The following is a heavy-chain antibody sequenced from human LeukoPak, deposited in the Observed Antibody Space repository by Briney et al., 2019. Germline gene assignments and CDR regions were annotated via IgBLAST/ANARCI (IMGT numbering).Heavy chain of an antibody. CDR2: ISSSSNYI. V-gene: IGHV3-21*01. Sequence: PGGSLRLSCAASGFTFSGYSMNWVRQAPGKGLEWVSSISSSSNYIHYADSVKGRFTISRDNAKNSLYLQVNSLRAEDTAVYYCAAFATSSAQWANFDFWGQGTLVTVSS. CDR1: GFTFSGYS. CDR3: AAFATSSAQWANFDF. D-gene: IGHD6-19*01. J-gene: IGHJ4*02.